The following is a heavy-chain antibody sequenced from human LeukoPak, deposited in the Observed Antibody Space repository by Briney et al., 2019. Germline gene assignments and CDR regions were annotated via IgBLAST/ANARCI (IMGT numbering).Heavy chain of an antibody. CDR1: GGSISSYY. CDR2: IYYSGST. CDR3: ARGGQQPQYYFDY. J-gene: IGHJ4*02. V-gene: IGHV4-59*01. Sequence: PSETLSLTCTVSGGSISSYYWSWIRQPPGKGLEWIGYIYYSGSTNYNPSLKSRVTISVDTSKNQFSLKLSSVTAADTAVYYCARGGQQPQYYFDYWGQGTLVTVSS. D-gene: IGHD6-13*01.